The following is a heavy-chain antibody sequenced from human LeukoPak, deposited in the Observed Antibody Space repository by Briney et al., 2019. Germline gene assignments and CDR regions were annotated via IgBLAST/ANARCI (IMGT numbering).Heavy chain of an antibody. CDR1: GFTFSSYA. CDR3: AKCVYDFWSGYRGGVDY. CDR2: ISGCGGST. V-gene: IGHV3-23*01. D-gene: IGHD3/OR15-3a*01. J-gene: IGHJ4*02. Sequence: GGSLRLSCAVSGFTFSSYAMSWVRQAPGKGLEWVSAISGCGGSTYYADSVKGGFPMSRGNSKSTLYLQMNSLRTEDTAVYYCAKCVYDFWSGYRGGVDYGGQGTVVTVSS.